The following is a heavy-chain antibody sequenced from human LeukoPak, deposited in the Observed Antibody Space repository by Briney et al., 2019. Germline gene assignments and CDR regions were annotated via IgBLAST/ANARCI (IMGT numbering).Heavy chain of an antibody. J-gene: IGHJ4*02. CDR2: IYYSGST. CDR1: GGSISSYY. D-gene: IGHD3-22*01. CDR3: ARVVRPMIVRW. V-gene: IGHV4-59*01. Sequence: SSETLSLTCTVSGGSISSYYWSWIRQPPGKGLEWIGYIYYSGSTNYNPSLKSRVTISVDTSKNQFSLKLSSVTAADTAVYYCARVVRPMIVRWWGQGTLVTVSS.